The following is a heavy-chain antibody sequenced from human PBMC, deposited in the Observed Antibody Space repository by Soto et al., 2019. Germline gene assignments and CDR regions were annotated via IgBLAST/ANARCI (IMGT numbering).Heavy chain of an antibody. CDR2: IIPIFGTA. D-gene: IGHD3-22*01. J-gene: IGHJ4*02. CDR3: ARLYYDSSGYYRRIDDY. V-gene: IGHV1-69*13. CDR1: GGTFSSYA. Sequence: SVKVSCKASGGTFSSYAISWVRQAPGQGLEWMGGIIPIFGTANYAQKLQGRVTITADESTSTAYMELSSLRSEDTAVYYCARLYYDSSGYYRRIDDYWGQGTLVTVSS.